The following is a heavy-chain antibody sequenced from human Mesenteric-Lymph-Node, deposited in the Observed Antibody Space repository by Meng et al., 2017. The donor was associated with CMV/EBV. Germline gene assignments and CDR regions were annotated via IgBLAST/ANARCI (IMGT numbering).Heavy chain of an antibody. CDR1: GFTFSSYD. Sequence: GGSLRLSCAASGFTFSSYDMHWVRQATGKGLEWVSGIGTAGDTYYPDSVKGRFTISRDNSKNTLYLQMNSLRAEDTAVYYCAKGIAVAGRYYYYYGMDVWGQGTTVTVSS. CDR3: AKGIAVAGRYYYYYGMDV. D-gene: IGHD6-19*01. V-gene: IGHV3-13*01. CDR2: IGTAGDT. J-gene: IGHJ6*02.